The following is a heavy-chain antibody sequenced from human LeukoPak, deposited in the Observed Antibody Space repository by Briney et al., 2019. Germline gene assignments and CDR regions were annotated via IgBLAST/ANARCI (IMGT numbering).Heavy chain of an antibody. V-gene: IGHV4-61*02. CDR2: IYTSGST. J-gene: IGHJ4*02. Sequence: SQTLSLTCTVSGGSISSGSYYWSWIRQPAGKGLEWIGRIYTSGSTNYNPSLKSRVTISVDTSKNQFSLKLSSVTAADTAVYYCARDVGPTVALAWGQGTLVTVSS. CDR3: ARDVGPTVALA. CDR1: GGSISSGSYY. D-gene: IGHD4-23*01.